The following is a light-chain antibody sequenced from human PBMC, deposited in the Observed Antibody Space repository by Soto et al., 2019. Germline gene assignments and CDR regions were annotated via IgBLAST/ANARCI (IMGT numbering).Light chain of an antibody. V-gene: IGLV2-14*03. J-gene: IGLJ2*01. Sequence: QSVLTQPASVSGSPGQSITISCTGTSSYVGYYNSVSWYQRHPGKVPKLIIYDVSSRPSGVSNRFSGFKSGNTASLTISGLQAEDEADYYCSSYPSSETHVLFGGGTKLTVL. CDR1: SSYVGYYNS. CDR2: DVS. CDR3: SSYPSSETHVL.